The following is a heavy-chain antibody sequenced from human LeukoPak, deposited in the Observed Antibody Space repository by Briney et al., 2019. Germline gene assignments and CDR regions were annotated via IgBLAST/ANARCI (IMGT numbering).Heavy chain of an antibody. V-gene: IGHV1-2*02. CDR2: INPNSGGT. J-gene: IGHJ3*02. D-gene: IGHD2-2*01. Sequence: ASVKVSCKASGYTFTGYYMHWVRQAPGQGLEWMGWINPNSGGTNYAQKFQGRVTMTRDTSISTAYMELSRLRSDDTAVYYCASGYCSSTSCYDDAFDTWAQGTMVTVSS. CDR1: GYTFTGYY. CDR3: ASGYCSSTSCYDDAFDT.